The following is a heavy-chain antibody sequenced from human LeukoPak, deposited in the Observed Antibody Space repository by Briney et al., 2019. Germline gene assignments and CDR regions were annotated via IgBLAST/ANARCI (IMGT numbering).Heavy chain of an antibody. CDR2: INHSGST. V-gene: IGHV4-34*01. D-gene: IGHD3-9*01. Sequence: SETLSLTCAVYGGSFSGYYWSWIRQPPGKGLEWIGEINHSGSTNYNPSLKSRVTISVDTSKNQFSLKLSSVTAADTAVYYCAGHLTGYYKTFDYWGQGTLVTVSS. J-gene: IGHJ4*02. CDR1: GGSFSGYY. CDR3: AGHLTGYYKTFDY.